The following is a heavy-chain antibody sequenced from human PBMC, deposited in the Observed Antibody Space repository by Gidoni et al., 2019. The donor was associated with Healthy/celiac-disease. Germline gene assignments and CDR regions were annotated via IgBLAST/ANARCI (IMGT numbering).Heavy chain of an antibody. Sequence: QVQLQESGPGLVQPSQTLSLTCTVSGGSISSGSYYWSWIRQPAGKGLEWIGRIYTSGSTNYNPSLKSRVTISVDTSKNQFSLKLSSVTAADTAVYYCARGPVGYCSGGSCYSGVLDYWGQGTLVTVSS. J-gene: IGHJ4*02. CDR1: GGSISSGSYY. CDR3: ARGPVGYCSGGSCYSGVLDY. D-gene: IGHD2-15*01. CDR2: IYTSGST. V-gene: IGHV4-61*02.